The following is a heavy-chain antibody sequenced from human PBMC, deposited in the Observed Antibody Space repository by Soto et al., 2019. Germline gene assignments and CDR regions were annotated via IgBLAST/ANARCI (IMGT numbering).Heavy chain of an antibody. D-gene: IGHD3-3*01. V-gene: IGHV1-2*04. CDR2: INPNSGGT. CDR3: ARGRKTLRFLEWDGNPPFDY. Sequence: ASVKVSCKASGYTFTGYYMHWVRQAPGQGLEWMGWINPNSGGTNYAQKFQGWVTMTRDTSISTAYMELSRLRSDDTAVYYCARGRKTLRFLEWDGNPPFDYWGQGTLVTVSS. J-gene: IGHJ4*02. CDR1: GYTFTGYY.